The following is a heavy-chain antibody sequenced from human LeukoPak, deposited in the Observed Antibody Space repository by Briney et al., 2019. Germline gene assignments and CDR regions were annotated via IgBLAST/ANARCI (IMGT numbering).Heavy chain of an antibody. CDR1: GVSANTYY. CDR3: ARIAGRGVTTV. Sequence: SETLSLTCSVSGVSANTYYWSWIRQSPGKGLEWIGYVYSSVNPNYNPSLKSRVTISVDTSKNQFSLKLSSVTAADTAVYYCARIAGRGVTTVWGQGTLVTVSS. CDR2: VYSSVNP. V-gene: IGHV4-59*08. D-gene: IGHD4-11*01. J-gene: IGHJ4*02.